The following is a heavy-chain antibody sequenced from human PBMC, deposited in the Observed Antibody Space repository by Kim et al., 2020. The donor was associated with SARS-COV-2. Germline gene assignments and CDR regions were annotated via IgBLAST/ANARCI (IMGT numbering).Heavy chain of an antibody. CDR3: ARRKQVVSYYYYYGMDV. J-gene: IGHJ6*02. CDR2: INPNSGGT. D-gene: IGHD6-13*01. Sequence: ASVKVSCKASGYTFTDYYIHWVRQAPGQGLEWMGWINPNSGGTNYAQKFQGRVTMTRDTSITTAYMDLSRLRSDDTAGYYCARRKQVVSYYYYYGMDVWGQGTTVTVSS. CDR1: GYTFTDYY. V-gene: IGHV1-2*02.